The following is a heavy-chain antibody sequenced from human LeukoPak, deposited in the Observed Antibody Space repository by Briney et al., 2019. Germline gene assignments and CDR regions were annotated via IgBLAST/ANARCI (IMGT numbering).Heavy chain of an antibody. J-gene: IGHJ4*02. CDR3: AGSYGSGSPLDY. D-gene: IGHD3-10*01. CDR2: IYYSGST. Sequence: SETLSLTCTVSGGSINSYYWSWIRQPPGKGLEWIGYIYYSGSTNYNPSLKSRVTISVDTSKNQFSLKLSSVTAADTAVYYCAGSYGSGSPLDYWGQGTLVTVSS. CDR1: GGSINSYY. V-gene: IGHV4-59*01.